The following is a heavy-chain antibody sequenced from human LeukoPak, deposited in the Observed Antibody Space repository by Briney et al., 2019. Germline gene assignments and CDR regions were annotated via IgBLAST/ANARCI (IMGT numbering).Heavy chain of an antibody. Sequence: SETLSLTCTVSGGSISSGSYYWSWIRQPAGKGLEWIVRIYTSGSTNYNPSLKSRVPISVDTSKTQFSLKLSSVTAADAAVYYCARGGGSSWYGYYYYMDVWGKGTTVTVSS. V-gene: IGHV4-61*02. CDR3: ARGGGSSWYGYYYYMDV. D-gene: IGHD6-13*01. J-gene: IGHJ6*03. CDR2: IYTSGST. CDR1: GGSISSGSYY.